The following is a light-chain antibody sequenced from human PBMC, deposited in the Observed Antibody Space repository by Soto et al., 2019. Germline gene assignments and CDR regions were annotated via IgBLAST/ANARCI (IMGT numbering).Light chain of an antibody. V-gene: IGKV3-20*01. Sequence: EIVLTQSPGTLSLSPGERATLSCRASQSVSSSYLAWYQQKPGQAPRLLIYAASRRATDIPDRFSGSGSGTDFTLTISRLEPEDFAVYYCQQFGSSPGFTFGPGTKVDMK. CDR2: AAS. CDR1: QSVSSSY. J-gene: IGKJ3*01. CDR3: QQFGSSPGFT.